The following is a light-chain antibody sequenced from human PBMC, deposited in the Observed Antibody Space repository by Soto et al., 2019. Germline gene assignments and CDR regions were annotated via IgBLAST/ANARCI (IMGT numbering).Light chain of an antibody. CDR3: QQNYRATPWT. J-gene: IGKJ1*01. Sequence: DIQMTQSPSSLSASVEDRITITCRASQSISRYLNWYQHKPGKAPKLLINAASSLERGVPSRFSGGGSGTDFTFNICSLLPDDFATYYCQQNYRATPWTFGQGTKVEVK. CDR2: AAS. CDR1: QSISRY. V-gene: IGKV1-39*01.